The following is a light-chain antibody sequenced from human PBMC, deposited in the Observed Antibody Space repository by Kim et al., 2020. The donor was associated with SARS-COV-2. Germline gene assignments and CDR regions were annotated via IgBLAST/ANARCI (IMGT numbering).Light chain of an antibody. J-gene: IGKJ2*02. Sequence: EIVLTQSPATLSLSPGERATLSCRASQSISDFLIWYQQKPGQPPRLLIFVASNRASGVPARFSGSGSGTDFTLNISTVEPEDFAVYYCHHRDRWPPCTFGQGTKLEI. CDR1: QSISDF. CDR2: VAS. CDR3: HHRDRWPPCT. V-gene: IGKV3-11*01.